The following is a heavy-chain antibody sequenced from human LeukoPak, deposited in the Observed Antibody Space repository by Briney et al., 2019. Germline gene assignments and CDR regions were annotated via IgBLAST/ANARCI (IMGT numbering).Heavy chain of an antibody. V-gene: IGHV1-18*01. D-gene: IGHD3-3*01. Sequence: ASVKVSCKASGYTFTSYGISWVRQAPGQGLEWMGWIRVYNGDTNYAQKLQGRVTMTTDTSTSTAYMELRSLRSDDTAVYYCARSYDFWSGYYTGIRAFDIWGQGTMVTVSS. CDR3: ARSYDFWSGYYTGIRAFDI. CDR2: IRVYNGDT. CDR1: GYTFTSYG. J-gene: IGHJ3*02.